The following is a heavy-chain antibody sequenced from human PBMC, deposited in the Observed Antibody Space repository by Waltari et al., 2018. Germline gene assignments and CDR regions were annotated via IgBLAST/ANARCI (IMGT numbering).Heavy chain of an antibody. J-gene: IGHJ6*02. V-gene: IGHV4-38-2*01. CDR2: IFRSGTT. Sequence: EQLVESGGGLAQPGESLRLSCAASGFTFSRYWMDWVRQAPGKGLVWIGSIFRSGTTYYNPSLKSRVTISLDTSKNQFSLELTSMSAADTAVYYCARLDVQGGSYLHNYYGMDAWGQGTTVTVS. CDR1: GFTFSRYW. CDR3: ARLDVQGGSYLHNYYGMDA. D-gene: IGHD3-16*02.